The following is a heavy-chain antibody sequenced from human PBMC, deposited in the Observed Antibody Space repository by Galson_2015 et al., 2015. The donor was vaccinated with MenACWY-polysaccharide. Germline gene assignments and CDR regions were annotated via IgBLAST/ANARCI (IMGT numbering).Heavy chain of an antibody. V-gene: IGHV3-21*01. J-gene: IGHJ5*02. D-gene: IGHD2-2*01. CDR3: ATNYRQYCTSTSCPNWFGP. CDR2: ISSSSSAI. CDR1: GFTFSSYS. Sequence: SLRLSCAASGFTFSSYSMNWVRQAPGKGLEWVSSISSSSSAIFYADPVKGRFTISRDNAKNSLFLQMNSLRAEDTAVYYCATNYRQYCTSTSCPNWFGPWGQGTLVTVSS.